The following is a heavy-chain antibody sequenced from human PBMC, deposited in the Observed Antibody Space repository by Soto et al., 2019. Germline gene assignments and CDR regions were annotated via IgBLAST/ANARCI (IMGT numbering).Heavy chain of an antibody. CDR3: ARLRGGIAGGPAD. D-gene: IGHD3-16*02. J-gene: IGHJ1*01. Sequence: EVQLLESGGGLVQPGGSLRLSCAASGFALDSYGMSWVRQAPGRGLDWVSAISGSSGSAYYAGSVKGRFTISRDNSKKTVYLLMNSLRSQDTAIDYRARLRGGIAGGPADWGVGTLVTVSS. CDR1: GFALDSYG. V-gene: IGHV3-23*01. CDR2: ISGSSGSA.